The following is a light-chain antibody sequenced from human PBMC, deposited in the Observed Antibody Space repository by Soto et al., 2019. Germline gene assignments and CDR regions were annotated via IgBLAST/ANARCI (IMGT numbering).Light chain of an antibody. CDR2: GAS. CDR1: QSVSSSY. Sequence: ESVLTQAPGTLSMSPGERATLSCRASQSVSSSYSAWYQQKPGQAPRLLIYGASRRATGIPDRFSGSGSGTDFTLTISILEPEDFAVYYFQQYGSSPFTFGPGTKVDIK. J-gene: IGKJ3*01. CDR3: QQYGSSPFT. V-gene: IGKV3-20*01.